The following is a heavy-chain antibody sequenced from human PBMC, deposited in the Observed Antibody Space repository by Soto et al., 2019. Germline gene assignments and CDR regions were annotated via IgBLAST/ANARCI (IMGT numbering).Heavy chain of an antibody. CDR3: AKGGLVRTLTIAYWFDP. J-gene: IGHJ5*02. V-gene: IGHV3-23*01. CDR1: GFTFSSYA. D-gene: IGHD2-21*01. CDR2: ISGSGGST. Sequence: PGGSLRLSCAASGFTFSSYAMSWVRQAPGKGLEWVSAISGSGGSTYYADSVKGRFTISRDNSKNTLYLQMNSLRAEDTAVYYCAKGGLVRTLTIAYWFDPWGQGTLVTVSS.